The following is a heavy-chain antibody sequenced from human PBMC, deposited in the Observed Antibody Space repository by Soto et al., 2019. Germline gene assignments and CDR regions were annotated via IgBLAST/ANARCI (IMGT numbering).Heavy chain of an antibody. CDR3: ARVYCSGGSCYSGGADYYYYGMDV. J-gene: IGHJ6*02. D-gene: IGHD2-15*01. CDR1: GFTFSSYS. CDR2: ISSSSSYI. Sequence: LRLSCGASGFTFSSYSMDWVRQAPGKGMEWVSSISSSSSYIYYADSVKGRFTISRDNAKNSLYLQMNSLRAEDTAVYYCARVYCSGGSCYSGGADYYYYGMDVWGQGTTVTVSS. V-gene: IGHV3-21*01.